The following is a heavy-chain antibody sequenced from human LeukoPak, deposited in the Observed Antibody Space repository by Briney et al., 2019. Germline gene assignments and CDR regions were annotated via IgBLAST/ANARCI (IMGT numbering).Heavy chain of an antibody. CDR2: INPSGGST. J-gene: IGHJ4*02. Sequence: ASVKVSCKPSGYTFTTWYIHWVRQAPGQGLEWMGMINPSGGSTSFAQNVQGRVTMTRDTSTSTVFLELSSLRSEDTAVYYCVRNVGSGFDYWGQGTLVTVTS. CDR3: VRNVGSGFDY. V-gene: IGHV1-46*01. D-gene: IGHD1-1*01. CDR1: GYTFTTWY.